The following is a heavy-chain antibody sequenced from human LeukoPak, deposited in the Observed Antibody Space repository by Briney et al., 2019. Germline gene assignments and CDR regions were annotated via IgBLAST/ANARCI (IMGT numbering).Heavy chain of an antibody. D-gene: IGHD2-15*01. V-gene: IGHV1-46*01. J-gene: IGHJ4*02. Sequence: ASVKVSCKASGYTFTSYYIHWVRQAPGQGLEWMGIMNPSDGSTSYAQKFRGRVTMTRDTSTTTVYMEMSNLSSEDTAMYYCAKSRTSGSASSDYWGQGTLVTVSS. CDR2: MNPSDGST. CDR3: AKSRTSGSASSDY. CDR1: GYTFTSYY.